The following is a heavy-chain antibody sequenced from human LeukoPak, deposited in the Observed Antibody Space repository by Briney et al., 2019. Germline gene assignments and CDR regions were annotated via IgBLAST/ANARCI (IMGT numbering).Heavy chain of an antibody. CDR1: GFTFSSYA. CDR3: ARYDFILISYFDL. Sequence: GGSLRLSCAASGFTFSSYAMHWVRQAPGKGLEWVAVISYDGSNKYYADSVKGRFTISRDNSKNTLYPQMNSLRAEDTAVYYCARYDFILISYFDLWGRGTLVTVSS. CDR2: ISYDGSNK. V-gene: IGHV3-30-3*01. D-gene: IGHD3-3*01. J-gene: IGHJ2*01.